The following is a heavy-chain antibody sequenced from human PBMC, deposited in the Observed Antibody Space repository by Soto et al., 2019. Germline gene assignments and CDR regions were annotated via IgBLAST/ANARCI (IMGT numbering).Heavy chain of an antibody. CDR2: IWYDGSNK. J-gene: IGHJ6*02. V-gene: IGHV3-33*01. CDR3: ARIRWGGGGMDV. Sequence: QVQLVESGGGVVQPGRSLRLSCAASGFTFSSYGMHWVRQAPGKGLEWVAVIWYDGSNKYYADSVKGRFTISRDNSKNTLYLQINSLRAEDTAVYYCARIRWGGGGMDVWGQGTTVTVSS. CDR1: GFTFSSYG. D-gene: IGHD4-17*01.